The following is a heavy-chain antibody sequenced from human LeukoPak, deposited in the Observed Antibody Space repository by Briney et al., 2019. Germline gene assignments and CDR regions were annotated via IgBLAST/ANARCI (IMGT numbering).Heavy chain of an antibody. V-gene: IGHV3-48*04. Sequence: GGSLRLSCAASGFTFSNYNMNWVRQAPGKGLEWVSYISSSGSTIYYADSVKGRFTISRDNAKNSLYLQMNSLRAEDTAVYYCARDLYYYDSSGYPLGYWGQGTLVTVSS. CDR1: GFTFSNYN. CDR2: ISSSGSTI. J-gene: IGHJ4*02. CDR3: ARDLYYYDSSGYPLGY. D-gene: IGHD3-22*01.